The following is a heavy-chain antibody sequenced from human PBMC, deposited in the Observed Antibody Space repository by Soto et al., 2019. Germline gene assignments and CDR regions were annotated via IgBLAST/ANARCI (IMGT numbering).Heavy chain of an antibody. CDR2: INPSGGST. D-gene: IGHD2-2*01. CDR1: GYTFTSYY. CDR3: AMALTDIVVVPAAPYYYYMDV. Sequence: EASVKVSCKASGYTFTSYYMHWVRQAPGQGLEWMGIINPSGGSTSYAQKFQGRVTMTRDTSTSTVYMELSSLRSEDTAVYYCAMALTDIVVVPAAPYYYYMDVWGKGTTVTVSS. V-gene: IGHV1-46*01. J-gene: IGHJ6*03.